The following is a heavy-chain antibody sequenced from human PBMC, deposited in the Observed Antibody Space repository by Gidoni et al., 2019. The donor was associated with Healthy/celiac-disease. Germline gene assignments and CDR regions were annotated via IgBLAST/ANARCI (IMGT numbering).Heavy chain of an antibody. CDR2: IWYDGSNK. Sequence: QVQLVESGGGVVQPGRSLRLSCAASGFTFSRYGMHWVRQAPGKGLEWVAVIWYDGSNKYYADSVKGRFTISRDNSKNTLYLQMNSLRAEDTAVYYCARERGLWFGESRAAYGMDVWGQGTTVTVSS. J-gene: IGHJ6*02. D-gene: IGHD3-10*01. CDR3: ARERGLWFGESRAAYGMDV. V-gene: IGHV3-33*08. CDR1: GFTFSRYG.